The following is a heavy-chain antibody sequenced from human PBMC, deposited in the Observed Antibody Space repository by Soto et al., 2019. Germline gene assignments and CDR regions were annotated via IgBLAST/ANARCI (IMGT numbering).Heavy chain of an antibody. J-gene: IGHJ6*02. CDR3: AKDTAMVGDYYGMDV. CDR2: ISYDGSNK. D-gene: IGHD5-18*01. CDR1: GFTFSSYG. V-gene: IGHV3-30*18. Sequence: QVQLVESGGGVVQPGGSLRLSCAASGFTFSSYGMHWVRQAPGKGLEWVAVISYDGSNKYYADSVKGRFTISRDNSKNTLYLQMNSLRAEDTAVYYCAKDTAMVGDYYGMDVWGQGTTVTVSS.